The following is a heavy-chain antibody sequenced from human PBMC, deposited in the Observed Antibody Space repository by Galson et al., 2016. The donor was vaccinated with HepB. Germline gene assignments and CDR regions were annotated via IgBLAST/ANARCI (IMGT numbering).Heavy chain of an antibody. V-gene: IGHV4-39*01. D-gene: IGHD6-6*01. CDR3: ARQHRGPARPSYFDY. CDR1: GGSISSSSYY. J-gene: IGHJ4*02. CDR2: IYYSGST. Sequence: SETLSLTCTVSGGSISSSSYYWGWIRQPPGKGLEWIGSIYYSGSTYYNPSLKSRVTISVDTSKNQFSLKLSSVTAADMAVYYCARQHRGPARPSYFDYGGQGTLVTVSS.